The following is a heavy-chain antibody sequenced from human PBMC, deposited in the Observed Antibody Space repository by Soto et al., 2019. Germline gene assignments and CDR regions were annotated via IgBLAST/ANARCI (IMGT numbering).Heavy chain of an antibody. V-gene: IGHV3-30-3*01. CDR3: ARPLWRNDYNWGYFDL. CDR1: ESTFSSYA. Sequence: PGGSLRLSCAGTESTFSSYAMHWVRQAPGKGLEWVAVISYDGSNKYYADSVKGRFTISRDNSKNTLYLQMNSLRAEDTAVYYWARPLWRNDYNWGYFDLWGRGTLVTVSS. J-gene: IGHJ2*01. D-gene: IGHD4-4*01. CDR2: ISYDGSNK.